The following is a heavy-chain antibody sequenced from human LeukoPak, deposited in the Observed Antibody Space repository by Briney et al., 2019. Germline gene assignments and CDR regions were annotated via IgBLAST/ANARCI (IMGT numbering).Heavy chain of an antibody. D-gene: IGHD6-6*01. CDR3: ARANLTQYSSSSPYFDY. Sequence: GGSLRLSCAASGFTFNTFNMNWFRQAPGKGLEWVSVIYSGGSTYYADSVKGRFTISRDNSKNTLYLQMNSLRAEDTAVYYCARANLTQYSSSSPYFDYWGQGTLVTVSS. J-gene: IGHJ4*02. CDR1: GFTFNTFN. V-gene: IGHV3-66*02. CDR2: IYSGGST.